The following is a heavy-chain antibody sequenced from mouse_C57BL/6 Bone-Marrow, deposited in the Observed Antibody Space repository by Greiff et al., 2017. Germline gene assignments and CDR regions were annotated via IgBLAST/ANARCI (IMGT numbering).Heavy chain of an antibody. CDR2: IDPSDSYT. CDR3: ARDYYGSPFDY. CDR1: GYTFTSYW. J-gene: IGHJ2*01. Sequence: QVQLKQPGAELVRPGTSVKLSCKASGYTFTSYWMHWVKQRPGQGLEWIGVIDPSDSYTNYNQKFKGKATLTVDTSSSTAYMQLSSLTSEDSAVYYCARDYYGSPFDYWGQGTTLTVSS. D-gene: IGHD1-1*01. V-gene: IGHV1-59*01.